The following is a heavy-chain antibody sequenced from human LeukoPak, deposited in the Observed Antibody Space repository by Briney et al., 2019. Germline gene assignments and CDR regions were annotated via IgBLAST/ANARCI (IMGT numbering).Heavy chain of an antibody. J-gene: IGHJ4*02. CDR2: ISSNGADT. CDR1: RFAFSTYA. V-gene: IGHV3-23*01. CDR3: ANYRKPQGLDY. Sequence: GGSLRLSCAVSRFAFSTYAMTWVRQAPGQGLEYVSTISSNGADTYYADSVKGRFTISRDNSRNTLYLQMTSLRVEDTAVYYCANYRKPQGLDYWGQGTLVTVSS. D-gene: IGHD1-14*01.